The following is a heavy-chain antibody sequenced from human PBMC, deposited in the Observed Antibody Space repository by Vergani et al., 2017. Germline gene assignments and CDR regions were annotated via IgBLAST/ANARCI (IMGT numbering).Heavy chain of an antibody. CDR2: VIYSGNT. CDR3: ARRTYYDFRFDF. J-gene: IGHJ5*01. Sequence: QLQLQESGPGLVKPSETLSLTCSVSGASIDRCKNYWGWIRPPPGKGLEWIGSVIYSGNTNYDPSLKSRVTISIDTSKNQFSLKLNSVTAADTAVYYCARRTYYDFRFDFWGQGILVTVSS. CDR1: GASIDRCKNY. V-gene: IGHV4-39*01. D-gene: IGHD3-3*01.